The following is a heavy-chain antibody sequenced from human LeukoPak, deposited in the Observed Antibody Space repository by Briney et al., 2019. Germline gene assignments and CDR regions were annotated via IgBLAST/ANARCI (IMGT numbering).Heavy chain of an antibody. V-gene: IGHV4-34*01. CDR2: ISHSGST. Sequence: SETLSLTCAVYGGSFSGYYWSWIRQPPGKGLEWIGEISHSGSTNYNPSLKSRVTISVDTSKNQFSLKLSSVTAADTAVYYCARGLRLRYFDWLLASWFDPWGQGTLVTVSS. CDR3: ARGLRLRYFDWLLASWFDP. D-gene: IGHD3-9*01. CDR1: GGSFSGYY. J-gene: IGHJ5*02.